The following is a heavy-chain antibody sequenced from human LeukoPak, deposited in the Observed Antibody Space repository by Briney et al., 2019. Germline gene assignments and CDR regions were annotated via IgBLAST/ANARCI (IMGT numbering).Heavy chain of an antibody. J-gene: IGHJ3*02. CDR1: GGSISNYY. D-gene: IGHD6-13*01. V-gene: IGHV4-4*07. CDR2: IYFSGAT. CDR3: ARAPWARLAAAVRAYDAFDI. Sequence: SSETLSLTCTVSGGSISNYYWSWIRQPAGKGLEWIGRIYFSGATNYNPSLKSRVTMSVDTSKNQFSLKLNSVTAADTAVYYRARAPWARLAAAVRAYDAFDIWGQGTTVTVSS.